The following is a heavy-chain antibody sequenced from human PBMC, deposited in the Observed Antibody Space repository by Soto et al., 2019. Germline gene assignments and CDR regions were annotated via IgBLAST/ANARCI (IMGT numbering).Heavy chain of an antibody. D-gene: IGHD1-7*01. CDR3: ARDLNYKFFFAV. V-gene: IGHV3-23*04. Sequence: EEQVVESGGGLVQPGESLRLSCAASGFIFSSYAMAWVRQAPGKGLEYVSSIHKTGTITFYSDSVKGRFTISRDNSKNILYLQMTRLTAGDTAVYYCARDLNYKFFFAVWGQGALVTVSS. CDR2: IHKTGTIT. J-gene: IGHJ4*02. CDR1: GFIFSSYA.